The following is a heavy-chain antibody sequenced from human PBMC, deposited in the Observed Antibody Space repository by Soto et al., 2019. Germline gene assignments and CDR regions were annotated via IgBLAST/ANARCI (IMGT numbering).Heavy chain of an antibody. D-gene: IGHD3-22*01. J-gene: IGHJ4*02. Sequence: SETLSLTCTVSGGSISDYYWSWIRQAAGGGLEWIGGIYTSDSTNYNPSLKSRVTMSIDTSKNQFSLRLNSVTAADTAVYYCAREGGYSLYYFDYWGQGALVTVSS. CDR3: AREGGYSLYYFDY. CDR1: GGSISDYY. V-gene: IGHV4-4*07. CDR2: IYTSDST.